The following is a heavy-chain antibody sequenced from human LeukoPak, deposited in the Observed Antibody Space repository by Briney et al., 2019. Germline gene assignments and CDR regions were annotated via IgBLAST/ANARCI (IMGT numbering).Heavy chain of an antibody. CDR1: GGSFSGYY. J-gene: IGHJ4*02. V-gene: IGHV4-34*01. CDR2: INHSGST. Sequence: PSETLSLTCAVYGGSFSGYYWSWIRQPPGKGLEWIGEINHSGSTNYNPSLKSRVTISVDTSKNQFSLKLSSVTAADTAVYYCARRALTAMASSSNDYWGQGTLVTVSS. D-gene: IGHD5-18*01. CDR3: ARRALTAMASSSNDY.